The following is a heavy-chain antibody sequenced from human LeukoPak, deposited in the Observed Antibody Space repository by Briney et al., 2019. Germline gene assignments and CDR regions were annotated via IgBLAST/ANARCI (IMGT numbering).Heavy chain of an antibody. CDR1: GFTFSSYW. CDR2: INSDGSST. CDR3: ARVIVGATPFPFDY. D-gene: IGHD1-26*01. Sequence: GGSLRLSCAASGFTFSSYWMHWVRHAPGKGLVWVSRINSDGSSTSYAESVKGRFTISRDNAKNTLYLQMNSLRAEDTAVYYCARVIVGATPFPFDYWGQGTLVTVSS. J-gene: IGHJ4*02. V-gene: IGHV3-74*01.